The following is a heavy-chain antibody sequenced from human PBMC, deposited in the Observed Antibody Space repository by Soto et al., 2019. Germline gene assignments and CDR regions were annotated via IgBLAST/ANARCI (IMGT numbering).Heavy chain of an antibody. Sequence: SETLSLTCTVSGGSISSGGYYWSWIRQHPGKGLEWIGYIYYSGSTNYNPSLKSRVTISVDTSKNQFSLKLSSVTAADTAVYYCARGYVFGGYYFDYWGQGTLVTVSS. V-gene: IGHV4-61*08. CDR3: ARGYVFGGYYFDY. CDR2: IYYSGST. D-gene: IGHD3-3*01. CDR1: GGSISSGGYY. J-gene: IGHJ4*02.